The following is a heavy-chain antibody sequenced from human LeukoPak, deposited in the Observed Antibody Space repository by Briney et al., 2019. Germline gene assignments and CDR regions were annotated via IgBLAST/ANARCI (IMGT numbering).Heavy chain of an antibody. CDR1: GFAFNNHW. CDR2: ISGSGDGGSGGNT. CDR3: AKSGSSSWFLDY. J-gene: IGHJ4*02. Sequence: GGSLTLSCVASGFAFNNHWVHWVRQVPGKGLEWVSAISGSGDGGSGGNTYYADSVKGRFTISRDNSKNTLYLQMNSLRAEDTAVYYCAKSGSSSWFLDYWGQGTLVTVSS. D-gene: IGHD6-13*01. V-gene: IGHV3-23*01.